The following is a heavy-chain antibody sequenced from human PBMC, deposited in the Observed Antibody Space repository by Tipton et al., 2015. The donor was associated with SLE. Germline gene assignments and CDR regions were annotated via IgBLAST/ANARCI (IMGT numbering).Heavy chain of an antibody. CDR3: AREVTGIQLGDY. D-gene: IGHD5-18*01. Sequence: TLSLTCTVSGGSISSHYWSWIRQPPGKGLEWIGYIYYSGSTNYNPSLKSRVTISVDTSKNRFSLKLSSVTAADTAVYYCAREVTGIQLGDYWGQGTLVTVSS. CDR2: IYYSGST. CDR1: GGSISSHY. J-gene: IGHJ4*02. V-gene: IGHV4-59*11.